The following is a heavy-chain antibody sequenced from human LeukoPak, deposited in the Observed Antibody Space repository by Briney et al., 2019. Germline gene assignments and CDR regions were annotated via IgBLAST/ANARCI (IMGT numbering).Heavy chain of an antibody. CDR2: INPNIGGT. CDR1: GYTFTGYY. CDR3: ARSTVTTSWALDI. J-gene: IGHJ3*02. V-gene: IGHV1-2*04. Sequence: GSSVTLSRKASGYTFTGYYIHWVRQAPGQRPGWMGGINPNIGGTNYAQKFQGWVTMTRDTSISTAYIELSRVRSDDKAVYYCARSTVTTSWALDIWGQGTMVTVSS. D-gene: IGHD4-17*01.